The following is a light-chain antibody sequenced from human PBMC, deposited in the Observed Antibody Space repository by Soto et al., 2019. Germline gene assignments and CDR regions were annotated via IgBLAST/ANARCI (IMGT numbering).Light chain of an antibody. CDR2: SVS. V-gene: IGKV1-39*01. CDR3: QQSYSTAWT. J-gene: IGKJ1*01. CDR1: QNISKY. Sequence: DIQMTQCPSSLSASVGDRVTITCRASQNISKYLNWYQQRAGKAPNLLIYSVSTLESWVPSRFSGCGSGTDFTLTVISLQPEDFGSYYCQQSYSTAWTFGQGTRVDIK.